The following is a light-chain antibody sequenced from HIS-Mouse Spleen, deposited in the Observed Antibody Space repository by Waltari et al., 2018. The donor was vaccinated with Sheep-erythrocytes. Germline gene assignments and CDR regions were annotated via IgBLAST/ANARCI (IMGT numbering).Light chain of an antibody. Sequence: QSALTQPRYVSGSPGQSVTISCTGTRSDVVGYNCFSWYQQYPGKAPKLMIYDVSKRPSGVPDRFSGSKSGNTASLTISGLQAEDEADYYCCSYAGSYNHVFATGTKVTVL. CDR2: DVS. CDR3: CSYAGSYNHV. V-gene: IGLV2-11*01. J-gene: IGLJ1*01. CDR1: RSDVVGYNC.